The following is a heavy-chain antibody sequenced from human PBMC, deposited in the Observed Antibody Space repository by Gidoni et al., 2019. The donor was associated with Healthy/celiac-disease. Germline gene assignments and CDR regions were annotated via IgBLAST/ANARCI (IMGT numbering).Heavy chain of an antibody. CDR2: ISGSGGST. V-gene: IGHV3-23*01. CDR1: GFTFSSYA. Sequence: EVQLLESGGGLVQPGGSLRLSCAASGFTFSSYAMRWVRQAPGKGLEWVSAISGSGGSTYYADSVKGRFTISRDNSKNTLYLQMNSLRAEDTAVYYCAKGGIVVVVAAVVDYWGQGTLVTVSS. CDR3: AKGGIVVVVAAVVDY. J-gene: IGHJ4*02. D-gene: IGHD2-15*01.